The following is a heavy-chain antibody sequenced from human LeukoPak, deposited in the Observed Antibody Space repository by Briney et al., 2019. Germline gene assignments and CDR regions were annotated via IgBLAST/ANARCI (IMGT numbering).Heavy chain of an antibody. CDR3: ARDFDDSSGSSGDAFDI. D-gene: IGHD3-22*01. CDR2: IIPIFGTA. J-gene: IGHJ3*02. Sequence: ASVKVSCKASGGTFSSYAISWVRQAPGQGLEWMGGIIPIFGTANYEQKFQGRVTITADESTSTAYMELSSLRSEDTAVYYCARDFDDSSGSSGDAFDIWGQGTMVTVSS. V-gene: IGHV1-69*13. CDR1: GGTFSSYA.